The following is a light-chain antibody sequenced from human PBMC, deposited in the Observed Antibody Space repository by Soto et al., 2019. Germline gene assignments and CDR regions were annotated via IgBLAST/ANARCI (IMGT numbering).Light chain of an antibody. CDR1: SSDVGGYNY. Sequence: QSALTQPASVSGSPGQSITIACTGTSSDVGGYNYVSWFQQHPGKAPKLMISEVSNRPSGVSNRFSASKSGNTASLTISGLQSEDEATYYCSSYSSSSTLVFGTGTRSPS. CDR2: EVS. J-gene: IGLJ1*01. CDR3: SSYSSSSTLV. V-gene: IGLV2-14*01.